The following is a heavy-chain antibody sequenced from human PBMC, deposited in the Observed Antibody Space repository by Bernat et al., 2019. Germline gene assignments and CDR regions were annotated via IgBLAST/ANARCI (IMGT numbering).Heavy chain of an antibody. CDR2: ISAYNGNT. D-gene: IGHD3-9*01. Sequence: QVQLVQSGAEVKKPGASVKVSCKASGYTFTSYGISWVRQAPGQGLEWMGWISAYNGNTNYAQKLQGRVTMTTDTSTGTAYMELRSLRSDDTAVYYCARDILTGYYTDYYYGMDVWGQGTTVTVSS. V-gene: IGHV1-18*01. CDR1: GYTFTSYG. CDR3: ARDILTGYYTDYYYGMDV. J-gene: IGHJ6*02.